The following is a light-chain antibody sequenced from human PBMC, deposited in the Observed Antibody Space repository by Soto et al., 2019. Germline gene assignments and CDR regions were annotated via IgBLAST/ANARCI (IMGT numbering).Light chain of an antibody. CDR1: SSNIATGYD. CDR2: GNN. V-gene: IGLV1-40*01. Sequence: QAVVTQPPSVSGAPGQRVTISCTGSSSNIATGYDVHWYQQLPGTAPKLLIYGNNNRPSGVPDRFSGSKSGTSASLAITGLQAEDEAYYYCQSYDSSLSGYVFGTGTKVTVL. J-gene: IGLJ1*01. CDR3: QSYDSSLSGYV.